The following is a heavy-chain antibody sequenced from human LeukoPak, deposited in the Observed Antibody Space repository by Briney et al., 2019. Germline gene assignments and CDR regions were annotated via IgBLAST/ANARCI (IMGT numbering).Heavy chain of an antibody. J-gene: IGHJ4*02. CDR3: ARRYSSGQSDY. CDR1: GFTFSSYS. Sequence: GGSLRLSCAASGFTFSSYSMNWVRQMPGKGLEWMGIIYPGDSDTRYSPSFQGQVTISADKSISTAYLQWSSLKASDTAMYYCARRYSSGQSDYWGQGTLVTVSS. CDR2: IYPGDSDT. D-gene: IGHD6-19*01. V-gene: IGHV5-51*01.